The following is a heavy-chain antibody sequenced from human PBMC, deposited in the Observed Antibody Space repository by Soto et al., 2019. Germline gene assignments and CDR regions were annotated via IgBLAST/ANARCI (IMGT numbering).Heavy chain of an antibody. CDR2: IYYSGST. CDR1: GGSISGGGYY. V-gene: IGHV4-31*02. J-gene: IGHJ6*02. CDR3: ARGGSSNYYYYYGMDV. Sequence: SETLCLTYTVSGGSISGGGYYWSWIRQHPGKGLEWIGYIYYSGSTYYNPSLKSRVTISVDTSKNQFSLKLSSVTAADTAVYYCARGGSSNYYYYYGMDVWGQGTRSPSP. D-gene: IGHD6-13*01.